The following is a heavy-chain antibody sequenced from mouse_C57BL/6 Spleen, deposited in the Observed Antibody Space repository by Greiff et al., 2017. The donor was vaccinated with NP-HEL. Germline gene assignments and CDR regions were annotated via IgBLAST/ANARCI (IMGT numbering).Heavy chain of an antibody. CDR3: AREAITTVVAVDY. CDR1: GYAFSSYW. CDR2: IYPGDGDT. J-gene: IGHJ2*01. Sequence: QVQLKQSGAELVKPGASVKISCKASGYAFSSYWMNWVKQRPGKGLEWIGQIYPGDGDTNYNGKFKGKATLTADKSSSTAYMQLSSLTSEDSAVYFCAREAITTVVAVDYWGQGTTLTVSS. D-gene: IGHD1-1*01. V-gene: IGHV1-80*01.